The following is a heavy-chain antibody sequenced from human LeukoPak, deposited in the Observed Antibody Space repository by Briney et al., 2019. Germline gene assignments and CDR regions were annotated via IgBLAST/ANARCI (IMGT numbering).Heavy chain of an antibody. D-gene: IGHD6-6*01. CDR1: GFTFSSYA. CDR3: TKEPIAARPPGLNWFDP. J-gene: IGHJ5*02. Sequence: GGSLRLSCAASGFTFSSYAMSWVRQAPGKGLEWVSAISGSGGSTYYADSVKGRFTISRDNSKNTLYLQMNSLRAEDTAVYYCTKEPIAARPPGLNWFDPWGQGTLVTVSS. V-gene: IGHV3-23*01. CDR2: ISGSGGST.